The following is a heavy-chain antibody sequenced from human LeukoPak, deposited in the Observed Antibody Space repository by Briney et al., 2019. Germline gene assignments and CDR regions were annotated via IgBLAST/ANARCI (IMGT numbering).Heavy chain of an antibody. CDR3: ARVRIGGTPNYWYFDL. V-gene: IGHV3-21*06. D-gene: IGHD2-15*01. CDR1: GFTSNTYS. CDR2: ISSSGSSA. Sequence: GGSLRLSCAASGFTSNTYSMNCVRQAPRGRLGRVSSISSSGSSANHADSVKGRFTIFRDNGENSLYLQMNSLRDEDTAVYYCARVRIGGTPNYWYFDLWGRGTLVSVSS. J-gene: IGHJ2*01.